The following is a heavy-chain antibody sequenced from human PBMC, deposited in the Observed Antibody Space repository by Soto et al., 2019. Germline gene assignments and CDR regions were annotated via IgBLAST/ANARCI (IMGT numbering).Heavy chain of an antibody. CDR3: ARGGIWNDHHYRLAD. Sequence: SETLSLTCTVSGGSISSYYWSWIRQPPGKGLEWIGYIYYSGSTNYNPSLKSRVTISVDTSKNQFSLKLSSVTAADTAVYYCARGGIWNDHHYRLADWGQGTTVTVSS. CDR2: IYYSGST. CDR1: GGSISSYY. J-gene: IGHJ6*02. V-gene: IGHV4-59*01. D-gene: IGHD1-1*01.